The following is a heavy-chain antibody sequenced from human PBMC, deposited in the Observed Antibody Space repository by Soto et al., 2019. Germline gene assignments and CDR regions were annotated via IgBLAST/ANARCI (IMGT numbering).Heavy chain of an antibody. D-gene: IGHD6-19*01. CDR3: ARDPPVAGTVWSDP. J-gene: IGHJ5*02. CDR1: GHTFTSYG. Sequence: GASVKVSCKASGHTFTSYGISWVRQAPVQGLEWMGWISAYNGNTNYAQKLQGRVTMTTDTSTSTAYMELRSLRSDDTAVYYCARDPPVAGTVWSDPWGQGTLVTVSS. V-gene: IGHV1-18*04. CDR2: ISAYNGNT.